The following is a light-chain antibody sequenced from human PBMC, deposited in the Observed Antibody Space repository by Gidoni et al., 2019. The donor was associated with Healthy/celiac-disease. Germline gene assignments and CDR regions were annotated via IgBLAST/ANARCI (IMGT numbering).Light chain of an antibody. CDR2: DNN. CDR1: SSNIGNNY. Sequence: QSVLTQPPSVSAAPGQKVTISCSGSSSNIGNNYVSCYQQLPETAPKLLIYDNNKRPSGIPDRFSGSKSGTSATLGITGLQTGDEADYYCGTWDSSLSAGLFGGGTKLTVL. V-gene: IGLV1-51*01. J-gene: IGLJ3*02. CDR3: GTWDSSLSAGL.